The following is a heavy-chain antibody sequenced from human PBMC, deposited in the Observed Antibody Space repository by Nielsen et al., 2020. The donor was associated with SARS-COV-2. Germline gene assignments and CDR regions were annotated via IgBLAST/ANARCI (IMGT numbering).Heavy chain of an antibody. CDR3: ARILRGSGSYGAFDI. Sequence: GESLKISCAASAFIFTGYSMNWVRQAPGKGLEWVSYINTGFSTISYADSVKGRFTISTNDAKNSLYLQMNSLRAEDTAVYYCARILRGSGSYGAFDIWGRGTMVAVSS. CDR1: AFIFTGYS. V-gene: IGHV3-48*01. CDR2: INTGFSTI. D-gene: IGHD3-10*01. J-gene: IGHJ3*02.